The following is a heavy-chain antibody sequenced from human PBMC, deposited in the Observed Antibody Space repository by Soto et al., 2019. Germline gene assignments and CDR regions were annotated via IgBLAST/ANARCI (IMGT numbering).Heavy chain of an antibody. CDR1: GFSLSTSGVG. CDR3: AQRRYAEYARYHCQGVDV. V-gene: IGHV2-5*02. J-gene: IGHJ6*04. Sequence: QITLKESGPTLVKHTQTLTLTCTFSGFSLSTSGVGVGWIRQPPGKALEWLALIYWDDDTRDNPSLKSRLTITKAPANRQMFLTTNNMDPVDTATYYCAQRRYAEYARYHCQGVDVWRIGTTLTVS. D-gene: IGHD2-2*01. CDR2: IYWDDDT.